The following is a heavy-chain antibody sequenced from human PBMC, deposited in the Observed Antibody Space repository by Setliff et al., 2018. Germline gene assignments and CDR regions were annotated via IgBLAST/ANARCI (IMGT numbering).Heavy chain of an antibody. D-gene: IGHD5-18*01. V-gene: IGHV1-46*01. CDR1: GYTFTSYY. CDR2: INPKNGGA. Sequence: ASVKVSCKASGYTFTSYYIHWVRQAPGQGLEWMGVINPKNGGATYPQNLQGRVTMTRDTSMSTVYMELSSLRFEDTAVYYCARRVGSVGIQLPDYWGQGTLVTVSS. J-gene: IGHJ4*02. CDR3: ARRVGSVGIQLPDY.